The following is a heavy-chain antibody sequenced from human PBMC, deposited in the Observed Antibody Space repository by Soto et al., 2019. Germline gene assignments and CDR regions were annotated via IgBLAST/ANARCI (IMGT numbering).Heavy chain of an antibody. CDR2: VKEDGSVE. CDR1: GFAVGRSW. Sequence: EVQMVGTGGDLVQPGESLRLPCGASGFAVGRSWMGWVRQASEKGLGWVAIVKEDGSVELYMDPVEGRFTISRDNAKTSLYLQMNSLRVDDTAVYYCVRDPAFGAVDYWGQGTLVTVSS. CDR3: VRDPAFGAVDY. D-gene: IGHD3-10*01. J-gene: IGHJ4*02. V-gene: IGHV3-7*01.